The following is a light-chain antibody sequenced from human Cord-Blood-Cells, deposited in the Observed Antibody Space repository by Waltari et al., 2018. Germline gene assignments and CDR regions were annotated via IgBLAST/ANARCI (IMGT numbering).Light chain of an antibody. CDR2: RNN. J-gene: IGLJ3*02. CDR3: AAWDDSLYWV. CDR1: SSNIGSNY. Sequence: QSVLTQPPSASGTPGQRVTISCSGSSSNIGSNYVYWYQQLPGTAPKLLIYRNNQRPSGVPDRFSGSTSGTSASLAISGLRSEDEADYYCAAWDDSLYWVFGGGTKLTVL. V-gene: IGLV1-47*01.